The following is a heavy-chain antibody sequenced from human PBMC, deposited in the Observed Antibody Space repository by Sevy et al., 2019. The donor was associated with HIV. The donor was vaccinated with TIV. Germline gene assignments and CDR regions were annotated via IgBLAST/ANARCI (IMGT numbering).Heavy chain of an antibody. Sequence: GGSLRLSCAASGFTVTSNYMSWVRQAPGKGLEWVSLIYSGGSTYYADSVKGRFTISRDNSKNTLYLQMNSLRAEDTAVYYCARVSGVSFDYWGQGTLVTVSS. V-gene: IGHV3-53*01. D-gene: IGHD6-19*01. CDR3: ARVSGVSFDY. CDR1: GFTVTSNY. CDR2: IYSGGST. J-gene: IGHJ4*02.